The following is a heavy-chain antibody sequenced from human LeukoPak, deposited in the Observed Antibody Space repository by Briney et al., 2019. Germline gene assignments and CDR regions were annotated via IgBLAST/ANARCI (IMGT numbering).Heavy chain of an antibody. V-gene: IGHV3-30-3*01. Sequence: GGSLRLSCAASGFTFSSYAMHWVRQAPGKGLEWVAVISYDGSNKYYADSVKGRFTISRDNSKNTLYLQMNSLRAEDTAVYYCARTPNDFWGGPDYWGQGTLVTVSS. D-gene: IGHD3-3*01. CDR1: GFTFSSYA. CDR2: ISYDGSNK. CDR3: ARTPNDFWGGPDY. J-gene: IGHJ4*02.